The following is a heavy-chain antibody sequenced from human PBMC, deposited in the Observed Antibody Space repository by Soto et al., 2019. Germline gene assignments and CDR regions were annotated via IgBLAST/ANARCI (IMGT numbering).Heavy chain of an antibody. CDR2: ITWNSRVL. Sequence: PGGSLRLSCVGTGSTFDDFAMHWVPPAPGKGLEWVSGITWNSRVLAYADSVKGRFTISRDNARNSLYLQMDSLRDEDTALYYCAKGRYDFWSPYYFDSWGQGTLVTVSS. V-gene: IGHV3-9*01. D-gene: IGHD3-3*01. J-gene: IGHJ4*02. CDR3: AKGRYDFWSPYYFDS. CDR1: GSTFDDFA.